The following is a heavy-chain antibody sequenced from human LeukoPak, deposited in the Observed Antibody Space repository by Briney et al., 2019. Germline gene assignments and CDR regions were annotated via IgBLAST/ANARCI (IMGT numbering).Heavy chain of an antibody. Sequence: PSETLSLTCTVSGGSISSYYCSWIRQPAGKGLEWVGRISTSGSTYYNPSLKSRVTISVDTSKNQFSLGLSSVTAADTAVYYCARGPTRYYFDCWGQGTLVTVSS. CDR3: ARGPTRYYFDC. V-gene: IGHV4-4*07. D-gene: IGHD4-17*01. CDR2: ISTSGST. J-gene: IGHJ4*02. CDR1: GGSISSYY.